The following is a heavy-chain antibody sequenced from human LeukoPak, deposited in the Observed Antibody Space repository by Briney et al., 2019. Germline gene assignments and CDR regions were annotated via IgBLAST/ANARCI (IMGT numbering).Heavy chain of an antibody. CDR1: GFIVTDNY. D-gene: IGHD6-13*01. J-gene: IGHJ4*02. Sequence: GGSLRLSCAASGFIVTDNYMSWVRQAPGKGLEWVTAIYSGYNSQYADSVKGRFTISRDRSKNTLYLQMNSLRSEDTAVYYCARGRGSWYGVYFDYWGQGTLVTVSS. V-gene: IGHV3-66*01. CDR3: ARGRGSWYGVYFDY. CDR2: IYSGYNS.